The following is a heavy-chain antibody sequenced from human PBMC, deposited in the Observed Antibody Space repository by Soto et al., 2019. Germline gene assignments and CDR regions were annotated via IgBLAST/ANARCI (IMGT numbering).Heavy chain of an antibody. CDR1: GGSISSGGYY. D-gene: IGHD3-9*01. CDR2: IYYSGST. Sequence: QVQLEESGPGLVKPSQTLSLTCTVSGGSISSGGYYWSWIRQHPGKGLEWIGYIYYSGSTYYIPSLKSRVTISVNTSKNQFSLKLSSVTAADTAVYYCARGQPSPPYYDILTGYYFIGSFDYWGQRTLVTVSS. J-gene: IGHJ4*02. V-gene: IGHV4-31*03. CDR3: ARGQPSPPYYDILTGYYFIGSFDY.